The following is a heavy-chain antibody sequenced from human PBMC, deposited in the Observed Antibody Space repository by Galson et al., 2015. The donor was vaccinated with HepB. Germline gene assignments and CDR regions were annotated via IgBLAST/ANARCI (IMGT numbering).Heavy chain of an antibody. CDR3: ARYGSGSSDYSYYGMDV. CDR1: GFTFSSYW. Sequence: SLRLSCAASGFTFSSYWMHWVRQAPGKGLVWVSRINSDGSSTSYADSVKGRFTISRDNAKSTLYLQMNSLRAEDTAVYYCARYGSGSSDYSYYGMDVWGQGTTVTVSS. V-gene: IGHV3-74*01. J-gene: IGHJ6*02. D-gene: IGHD3-10*01. CDR2: INSDGSST.